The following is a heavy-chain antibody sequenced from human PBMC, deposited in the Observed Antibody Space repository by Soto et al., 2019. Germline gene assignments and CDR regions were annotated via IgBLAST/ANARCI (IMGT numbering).Heavy chain of an antibody. CDR1: GGTFSSYA. J-gene: IGHJ4*02. D-gene: IGHD5-12*01. CDR2: INPIFGTA. V-gene: IGHV1-69*01. Sequence: QVQLVQSGAEVKKPGSSVKVSCKASGGTFSSYAISWVRQAPGQGLEWMGGINPIFGTANYAQNFQGRVTITGDESTSTGYMELSSLRSEDTAVYYCAREGRYSGYDSREDYWGQGTLVTVSS. CDR3: AREGRYSGYDSREDY.